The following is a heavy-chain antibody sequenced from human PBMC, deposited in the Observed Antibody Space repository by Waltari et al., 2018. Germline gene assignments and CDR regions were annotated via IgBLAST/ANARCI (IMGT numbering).Heavy chain of an antibody. Sequence: EVQLVESGGGLVQPGGSLRLSCAGSGFTVSSNYVNWVRQTPGKGLECVSIIYSGGSTYYADSVKGRFTISRDNSKNTLHLQMNSLRAEDTAVYFCSYGRFEYWGQGTLVTVSS. CDR3: SYGRFEY. CDR1: GFTVSSNY. D-gene: IGHD5-18*01. V-gene: IGHV3-66*02. J-gene: IGHJ4*02. CDR2: IYSGGST.